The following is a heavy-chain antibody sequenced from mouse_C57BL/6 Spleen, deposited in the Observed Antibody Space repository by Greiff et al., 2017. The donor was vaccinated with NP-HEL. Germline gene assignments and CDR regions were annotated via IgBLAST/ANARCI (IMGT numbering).Heavy chain of an antibody. V-gene: IGHV1-64*01. D-gene: IGHD2-5*01. CDR1: GYTFTSYW. Sequence: QVQLQQPGAELVKPGASVKLSCKASGYTFTSYWMHWVKQGPGQGLEWIGMIHPNSGSTNYNEKFKSKATLTVDKSSSTAYMQLSSLTSEDSAVYYCARSGGSNGVFDYWGQGTTLTVSS. CDR3: ARSGGSNGVFDY. J-gene: IGHJ2*01. CDR2: IHPNSGST.